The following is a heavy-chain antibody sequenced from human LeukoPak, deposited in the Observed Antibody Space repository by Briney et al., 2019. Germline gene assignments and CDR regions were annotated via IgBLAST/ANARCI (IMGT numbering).Heavy chain of an antibody. D-gene: IGHD6-13*01. CDR2: IIPIFGTA. Sequence: GASVKVSCKASGGTFSSYAISWVRQAPGQGLEWMGGIIPIFGTANHAQKFQGRVTITADESTSTAYMELSSLRSEDTAVYYCARDPGVAAAGTDPNFDYWGQGTLVTVSS. CDR1: GGTFSSYA. J-gene: IGHJ4*02. V-gene: IGHV1-69*13. CDR3: ARDPGVAAAGTDPNFDY.